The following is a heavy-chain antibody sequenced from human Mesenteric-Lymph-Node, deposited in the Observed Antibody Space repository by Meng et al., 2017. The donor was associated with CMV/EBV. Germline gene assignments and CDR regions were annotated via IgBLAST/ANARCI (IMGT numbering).Heavy chain of an antibody. Sequence: ASVKVSCKASGYTFTSYYMHWVRQAPGQGLEWMGIINPSGGSTSYAQKFQGRVTMTRDTSTSTVYMELSSLRSEDTAVYYCARDLGNVGFLEWFDYGMDVWGQGTTVTVSS. V-gene: IGHV1-46*01. D-gene: IGHD3-3*01. CDR1: GYTFTSYY. CDR3: ARDLGNVGFLEWFDYGMDV. CDR2: INPSGGST. J-gene: IGHJ6*02.